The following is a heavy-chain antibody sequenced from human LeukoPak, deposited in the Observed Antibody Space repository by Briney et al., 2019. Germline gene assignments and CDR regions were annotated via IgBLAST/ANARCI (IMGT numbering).Heavy chain of an antibody. D-gene: IGHD6-19*01. CDR2: ISGSGGST. J-gene: IGHJ5*02. V-gene: IGHV3-23*01. CDR1: GFTFSSYG. CDR3: AGGQSDSSGGFDP. Sequence: GGSLRLSCAASGFTFSSYGMSWVRQAPGKGLEWVSAISGSGGSTYYADFVKGRLTISRDNSKNTLYLQMNILRVEDTAVYYCAGGQSDSSGGFDPWGQGTLVTVSS.